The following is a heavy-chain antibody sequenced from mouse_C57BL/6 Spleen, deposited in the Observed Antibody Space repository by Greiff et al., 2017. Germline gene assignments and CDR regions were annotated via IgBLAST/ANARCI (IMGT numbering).Heavy chain of an antibody. CDR3: ARGYYGTPYFDY. D-gene: IGHD1-1*01. V-gene: IGHV1-80*01. CDR2: IYPGDGDT. CDR1: GYAFSSYW. Sequence: QVQLQQSGAELVKPGASVKISCKASGYAFSSYWMNWVKQRPGKGLEWIGQIYPGDGDTNYNGKFKGKATLTADKSSSTAYMQLSSLTSEDSAVYFCARGYYGTPYFDYWGQGTTLTVSS. J-gene: IGHJ2*01.